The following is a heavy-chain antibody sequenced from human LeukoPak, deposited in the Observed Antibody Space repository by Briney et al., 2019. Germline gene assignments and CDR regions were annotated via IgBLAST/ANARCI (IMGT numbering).Heavy chain of an antibody. Sequence: SETLSLTCTVSGGSISGYYWSWIRQPAGKGLEWIGRIYTSGSTNYNPSLKSRVTMSVDTSKNQFSLKLSSVTAADTAVYYCARESYSSGWFPIEYFQHWGQGTLVTVSS. CDR1: GGSISGYY. CDR2: IYTSGST. V-gene: IGHV4-4*07. J-gene: IGHJ1*01. CDR3: ARESYSSGWFPIEYFQH. D-gene: IGHD6-19*01.